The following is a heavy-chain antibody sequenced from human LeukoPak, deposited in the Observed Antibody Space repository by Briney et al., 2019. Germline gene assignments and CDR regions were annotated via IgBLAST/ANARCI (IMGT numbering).Heavy chain of an antibody. D-gene: IGHD4-17*01. CDR2: INPNSGGT. Sequence: ASVKVSCKASGYTFTGYYMHWVRQAPGQGLEWMGWINPNSGGTNYAQKFQGRVTMTRDTSISTAYMELSRLRSDDTAVYYCARDNDYGDHYGAFDIWGQGTMVTVSS. V-gene: IGHV1-2*02. CDR1: GYTFTGYY. J-gene: IGHJ3*02. CDR3: ARDNDYGDHYGAFDI.